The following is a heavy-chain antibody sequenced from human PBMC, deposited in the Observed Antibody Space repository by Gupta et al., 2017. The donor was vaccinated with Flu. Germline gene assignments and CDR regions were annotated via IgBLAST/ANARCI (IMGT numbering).Heavy chain of an antibody. CDR1: GFTFSSYW. V-gene: IGHV3-7*01. Sequence: DVELVESGGDLVHPGGSLSVSCAASGFTFSSYWINWVRQVTGKGPEWVANINQEGREKSYMYSVRGRFTVSRDNAKKSMYLHLNSLRAEDTAVYYCARPGGDLGPFYIWGQGTLVTVSP. D-gene: IGHD2-21*01. CDR2: INQEGREK. CDR3: ARPGGDLGPFYI. J-gene: IGHJ4*02.